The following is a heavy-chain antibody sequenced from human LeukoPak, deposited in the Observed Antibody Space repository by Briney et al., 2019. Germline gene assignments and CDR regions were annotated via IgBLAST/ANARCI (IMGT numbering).Heavy chain of an antibody. CDR3: ASSYSSSWPTDRIFDY. J-gene: IGHJ4*02. Sequence: GGSLRLSCAVSGFTFSDHQMDWVRQAPGKGLEWVGRIRIKARSYTTEYAASVRGRFIISRDDAKNALYVQMNSLKTEDTAMYFCASSYSSSWPTDRIFDYWGQGTLVTASS. CDR1: GFTFSDHQ. D-gene: IGHD6-13*01. V-gene: IGHV3-72*01. CDR2: IRIKARSYTT.